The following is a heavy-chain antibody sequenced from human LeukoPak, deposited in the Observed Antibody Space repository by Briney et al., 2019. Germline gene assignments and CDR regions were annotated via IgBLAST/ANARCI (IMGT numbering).Heavy chain of an antibody. V-gene: IGHV3-30*03. CDR2: ISYDGSNK. CDR3: ARDQPFDY. Sequence: GRSLGLSCAASGFTFSSYGMHWVRQAPGKGLEWVAVISYDGSNKYYADSVKGRFTISRDNSENTLYLQMNSLRAEDTAVYYCARDQPFDYWGQGTLVTVSS. J-gene: IGHJ4*02. CDR1: GFTFSSYG.